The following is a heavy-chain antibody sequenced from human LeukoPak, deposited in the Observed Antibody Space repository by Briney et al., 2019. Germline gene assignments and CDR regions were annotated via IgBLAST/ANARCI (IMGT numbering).Heavy chain of an antibody. CDR1: GFTFSNAW. J-gene: IGHJ4*02. D-gene: IGHD6-19*01. Sequence: GGSLRLSCAASGFTFSNAWMSWVRQAPGKGLEWVGRIKSKTDGGTTDYAAPVKGRFTISRDDSKNTLYLQMNSLKTEDTAVYYCTTVQSIRSGWSRSDYWGQGTLVTVSS. V-gene: IGHV3-15*01. CDR2: IKSKTDGGTT. CDR3: TTVQSIRSGWSRSDY.